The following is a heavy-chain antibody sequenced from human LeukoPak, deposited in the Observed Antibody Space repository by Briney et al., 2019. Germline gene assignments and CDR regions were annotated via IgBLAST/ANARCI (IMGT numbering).Heavy chain of an antibody. J-gene: IGHJ6*03. CDR3: ARRWIPPDYYYYMDV. CDR2: INPNSGGT. Sequence: GASVKVSCKASGYTFTGYYMHWVRQAPGQGLEWMGWINPNSGGTNYAQKFQGRVTMTRDTSISTAYMELSRLRSDDTAVYYCARRWIPPDYYYYMDVWGKGTTVTVSS. CDR1: GYTFTGYY. V-gene: IGHV1-2*02. D-gene: IGHD5-18*01.